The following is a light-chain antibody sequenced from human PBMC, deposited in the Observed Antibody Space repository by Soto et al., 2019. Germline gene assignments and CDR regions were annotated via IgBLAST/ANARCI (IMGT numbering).Light chain of an antibody. CDR3: QQYNDYIT. J-gene: IGKJ5*01. CDR2: GAS. V-gene: IGKV3-15*01. Sequence: EIMMTQSPATLSVSPGERATLSCRASQSVSSNLAWYQQKPGQAPRLLIYGASTRATGIPARFSGSGSGTEFTLTISSLQSEDSATYYCQQYNDYITFGQGTRLEIK. CDR1: QSVSSN.